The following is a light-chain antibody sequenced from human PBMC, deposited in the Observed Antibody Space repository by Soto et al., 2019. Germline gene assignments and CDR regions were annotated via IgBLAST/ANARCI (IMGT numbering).Light chain of an antibody. Sequence: AIRLTQSPSSLSASVGDRVTITCRASQGISSALAWYHQKPGKAPKLLIYDASSLESGVPSRFSGSGSGTDFTLTISSLQPEDFATYYCQQFNSYPLTFGGGTKVEIK. V-gene: IGKV1-13*02. CDR2: DAS. CDR1: QGISSA. J-gene: IGKJ4*01. CDR3: QQFNSYPLT.